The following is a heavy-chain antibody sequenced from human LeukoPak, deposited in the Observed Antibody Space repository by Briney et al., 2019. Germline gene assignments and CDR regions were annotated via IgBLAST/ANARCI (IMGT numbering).Heavy chain of an antibody. J-gene: IGHJ4*02. CDR1: GFTFSSYG. Sequence: GGPLRLSCAASGFTFSSYGMHWVRQAPGKGLEWVAVIWYDGSNKYYADSVKGRFTISRDNSKNTLYLQMNSLRAEDTAVYYCARNKWFGESTPFDYWGQGTLVTVSS. D-gene: IGHD3-10*01. CDR2: IWYDGSNK. CDR3: ARNKWFGESTPFDY. V-gene: IGHV3-33*01.